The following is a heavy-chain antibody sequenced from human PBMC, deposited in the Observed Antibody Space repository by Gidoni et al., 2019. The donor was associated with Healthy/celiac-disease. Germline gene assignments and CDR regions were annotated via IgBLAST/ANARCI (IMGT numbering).Heavy chain of an antibody. J-gene: IGHJ3*02. Sequence: EVQLLESGGGLVQPGGSLSLSCAASGFPFSSFAMSWVRQAPGKGLEWVSAISGSGGSTYYADSVKGRFTISRDNSKNTLYLQMNSLRAEDTAVYYCAKDLSIVVVPAAISGDHAFDIWGQGTMVTVSS. D-gene: IGHD2-2*02. CDR1: GFPFSSFA. CDR2: ISGSGGST. CDR3: AKDLSIVVVPAAISGDHAFDI. V-gene: IGHV3-23*01.